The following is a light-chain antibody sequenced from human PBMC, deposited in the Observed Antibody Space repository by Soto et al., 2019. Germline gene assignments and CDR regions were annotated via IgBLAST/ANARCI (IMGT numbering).Light chain of an antibody. Sequence: EIVLTQSPGTLCLSPGERATLSCRASQRVSSNYLAWYQQKPGQAPRLLIYGASSRATGIPDRFSGTGSETDFTLTISRLEPEDFAVYYCQQYDNSPITFGQGTRLEIK. CDR1: QRVSSNY. V-gene: IGKV3-20*01. J-gene: IGKJ5*01. CDR2: GAS. CDR3: QQYDNSPIT.